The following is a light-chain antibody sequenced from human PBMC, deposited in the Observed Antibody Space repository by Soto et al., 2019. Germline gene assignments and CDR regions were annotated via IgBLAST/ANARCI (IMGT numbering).Light chain of an antibody. CDR3: QTHHADGAWT. V-gene: IGKV1-5*03. CDR2: KAS. Sequence: DIQMTQSPSTLSASVGDTVSITCRASQSVSIWLAWYQQKPGKAPNLLIYKASSLESGVPSRFSGSGSGTEFTLTIRSLQPEDLATYYCQTHHADGAWTFGQGTKVEIK. J-gene: IGKJ1*01. CDR1: QSVSIW.